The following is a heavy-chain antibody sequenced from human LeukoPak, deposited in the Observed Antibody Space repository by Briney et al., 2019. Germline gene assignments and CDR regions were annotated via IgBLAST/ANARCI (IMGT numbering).Heavy chain of an antibody. V-gene: IGHV3-33*06. Sequence: GRSLRLXCAASGFTYSSYGMHWVRLAPGKGLEWVAVIWYDGSNKYYADSVKGRFTISRDNSKNTLYLQMNSLRAEDTAVYYCAKEIAAAANWFDPWGQGTLVTVSS. CDR3: AKEIAAAANWFDP. CDR1: GFTYSSYG. J-gene: IGHJ5*02. D-gene: IGHD6-13*01. CDR2: IWYDGSNK.